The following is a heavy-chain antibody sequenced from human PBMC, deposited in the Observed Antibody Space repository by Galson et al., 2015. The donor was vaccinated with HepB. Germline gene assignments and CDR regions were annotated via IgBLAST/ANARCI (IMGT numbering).Heavy chain of an antibody. CDR1: GYTLTELS. V-gene: IGHV1-24*01. CDR2: FDPEDGET. CDR3: ATVVTCSGGSCYWKGAFDI. Sequence: SVKVSCKVSGYTLTELSMHWVRQAPGRGLEWMGGFDPEDGETIYAQKFQGRVTMTEDTSTDTAYMELSSLRSEDTAVYYCATVVTCSGGSCYWKGAFDIWGQGTMVTVSS. D-gene: IGHD2-15*01. J-gene: IGHJ3*02.